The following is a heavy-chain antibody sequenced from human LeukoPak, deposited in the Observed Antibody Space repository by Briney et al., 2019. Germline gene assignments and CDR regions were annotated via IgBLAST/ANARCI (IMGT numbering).Heavy chain of an antibody. J-gene: IGHJ4*02. D-gene: IGHD1-26*01. CDR1: GFTFSSYA. CDR2: ISGSGGST. Sequence: PGGSLRLSCAASGFTFSSYAMSWVRQAPGKGLEWVSAISGSGGSTYYADSVKGRFTISRDNSKNTLYLQMNSLRAEDTAVYYCAKDTRYSGSYYFVFDYWGQGTLVTVFS. CDR3: AKDTRYSGSYYFVFDY. V-gene: IGHV3-23*01.